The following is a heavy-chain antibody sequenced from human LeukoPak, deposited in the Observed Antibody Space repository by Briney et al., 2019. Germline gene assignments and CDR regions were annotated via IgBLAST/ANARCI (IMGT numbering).Heavy chain of an antibody. Sequence: PGGSLRLSCAASGFTFSGYYMSWIRQAPGKGLEWVSYISSSGSTIYYADSVKGRFTISRDNAKNSLYLQMNSLRAEDTAVYYCAGIQWELLLGYYYYYMDVWGKGTTVTVSS. J-gene: IGHJ6*03. D-gene: IGHD1-26*01. CDR3: AGIQWELLLGYYYYYMDV. CDR2: ISSSGSTI. CDR1: GFTFSGYY. V-gene: IGHV3-11*04.